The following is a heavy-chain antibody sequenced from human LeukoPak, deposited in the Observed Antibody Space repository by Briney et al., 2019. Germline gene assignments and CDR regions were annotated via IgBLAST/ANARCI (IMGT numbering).Heavy chain of an antibody. V-gene: IGHV4-30-4*08. Sequence: SQTLSLTCTASGGSISSDDYYWSWIRQPPGKGLEWIGYIYYSGSTYYNPSLKSRLTISVDTSKNQLSLKLSSVTAADTAVYYCARVEAASSVFFDYWGQGTLVTVSS. D-gene: IGHD6-19*01. CDR1: GGSISSDDYY. CDR3: ARVEAASSVFFDY. CDR2: IYYSGST. J-gene: IGHJ4*02.